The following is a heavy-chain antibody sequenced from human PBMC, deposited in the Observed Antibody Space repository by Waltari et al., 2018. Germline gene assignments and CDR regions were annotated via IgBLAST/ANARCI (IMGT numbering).Heavy chain of an antibody. J-gene: IGHJ2*01. D-gene: IGHD2-15*01. CDR1: GGSISSYS. CDR3: ARAPLPLQDWYFDL. Sequence: QVQLQESGPGLVKPSETLSLTCTVSGGSISSYSWSWIRQPPGKGLEWIGYIYYSGSTNYNPSLKSRVTISVDTSKNQFSLKLSSVTAADTAVYYCARAPLPLQDWYFDLWGRGTLVTVSS. CDR2: IYYSGST. V-gene: IGHV4-59*01.